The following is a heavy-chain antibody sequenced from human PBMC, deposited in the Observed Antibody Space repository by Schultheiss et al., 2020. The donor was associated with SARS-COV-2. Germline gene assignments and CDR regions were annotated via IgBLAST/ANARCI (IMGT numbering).Heavy chain of an antibody. Sequence: SETLSLTCTVSGGSISSYYWSWIRQPPGKGLEWIGYIYYSGSTNYNPSLKSRVTISVDTSKNQFSLKLSSVTAADTAVYYCARGNIAARPPNYYYYGMDVWGQGTTVTVSS. CDR3: ARGNIAARPPNYYYYGMDV. J-gene: IGHJ6*02. V-gene: IGHV4-59*12. CDR1: GGSISSYY. CDR2: IYYSGST. D-gene: IGHD6-6*01.